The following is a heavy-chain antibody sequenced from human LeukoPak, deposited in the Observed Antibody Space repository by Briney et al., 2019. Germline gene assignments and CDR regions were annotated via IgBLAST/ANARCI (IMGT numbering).Heavy chain of an antibody. D-gene: IGHD1-26*01. Sequence: GGSLRLSCAASGFTVSSTYMSWVRQARGKGLEWVSVIYSGGSTYYADSLKGRFTISRDNSKNTQYLQVNNLRAEDTDVYYVASGIRAFDLGGQRALLTLSS. CDR1: GFTVSSTY. CDR3: ASGIRAFDL. J-gene: IGHJ4*02. CDR2: IYSGGST. V-gene: IGHV3-66*01.